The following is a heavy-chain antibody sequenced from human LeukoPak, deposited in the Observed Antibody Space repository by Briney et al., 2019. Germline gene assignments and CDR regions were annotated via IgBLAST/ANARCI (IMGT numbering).Heavy chain of an antibody. CDR2: ISAYNGNT. J-gene: IGHJ5*02. V-gene: IGHV1-18*01. Sequence: GASVKVSCKASGYTFTTFGINWVRQAPGQGLEWMGWISAYNGNTNYAQNFQGRVTMTTDTSTSTAYMELRSLRSDDTAVYYCARGFCSSTSCDNWFDPWGQGTLVTVAS. CDR1: GYTFTTFG. D-gene: IGHD2-2*01. CDR3: ARGFCSSTSCDNWFDP.